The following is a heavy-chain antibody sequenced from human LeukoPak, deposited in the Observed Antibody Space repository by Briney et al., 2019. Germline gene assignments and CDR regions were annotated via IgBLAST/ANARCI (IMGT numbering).Heavy chain of an antibody. D-gene: IGHD1-26*01. Sequence: ASVKVSCKASGYTFTTYGISWVRQAPGQGLEWMGWISAYNGNTNYAQKLQGRVTMTTDTSTSTAYMELSSLRSEDTAVYYCARARGSYWRGSWFDPWGQGTLVTVSS. J-gene: IGHJ5*02. CDR1: GYTFTTYG. V-gene: IGHV1-18*01. CDR3: ARARGSYWRGSWFDP. CDR2: ISAYNGNT.